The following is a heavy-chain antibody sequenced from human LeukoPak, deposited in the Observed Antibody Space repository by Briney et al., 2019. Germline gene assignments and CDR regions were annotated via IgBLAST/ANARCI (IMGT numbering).Heavy chain of an antibody. CDR1: GSSISSPSYY. CDR2: IYYSGST. Sequence: SETLSLTCTVSGSSISSPSYYWGWIRQPPGKGLEWIGNIYYSGSTYYNPSLESRVTMSVDTSKNQFSLKLSSVTAADTAVYYCARDSEYWYFDLWGRGTLVTVSS. V-gene: IGHV4-39*07. CDR3: ARDSEYWYFDL. J-gene: IGHJ2*01.